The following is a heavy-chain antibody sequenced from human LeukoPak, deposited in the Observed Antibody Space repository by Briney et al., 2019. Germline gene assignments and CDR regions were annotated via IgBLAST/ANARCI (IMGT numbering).Heavy chain of an antibody. CDR3: ASLAGGWFGEFYQRPSDY. V-gene: IGHV3-30*03. Sequence: GGSLRLSCAASGFTFSSYSMNWVRQAPGKGLEWVAVISYDGKSEYYAESVKGRFTVSRDNSRKTVYLQMNTLRTGDTAVYYCASLAGGWFGEFYQRPSDYWGQGTLVIVSS. D-gene: IGHD3-10*01. CDR2: ISYDGKSE. J-gene: IGHJ4*02. CDR1: GFTFSSYS.